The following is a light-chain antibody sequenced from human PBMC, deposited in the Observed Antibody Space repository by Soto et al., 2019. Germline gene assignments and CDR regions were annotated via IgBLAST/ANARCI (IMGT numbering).Light chain of an antibody. CDR1: SSDVGVYDY. CDR2: EVS. V-gene: IGLV2-14*01. Sequence: QSALTQPASVSGSPGQSITISCTGTSSDVGVYDYVSWYQHHPGKAPKLMIYEVSYRPSGVSNRFSGSKSGNTASLTISGLQAEDEADYHCSSYTTIKTVVFGGGTQLTVL. J-gene: IGLJ2*01. CDR3: SSYTTIKTVV.